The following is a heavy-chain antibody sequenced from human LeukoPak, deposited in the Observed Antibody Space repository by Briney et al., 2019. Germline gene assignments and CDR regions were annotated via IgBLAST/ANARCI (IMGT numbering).Heavy chain of an antibody. CDR1: GFTFSSYA. Sequence: GGSLRLSCAASGFTFSSYAMSWVRQAPGKGLEWVSAISGSGGSTYYADSVKGGFTISRDNSKNTLYLQMNSLRAEDTAVYYCAKGSWIQLWLIDYWGQGTLVTVSS. V-gene: IGHV3-23*01. CDR2: ISGSGGST. D-gene: IGHD5-18*01. CDR3: AKGSWIQLWLIDY. J-gene: IGHJ4*02.